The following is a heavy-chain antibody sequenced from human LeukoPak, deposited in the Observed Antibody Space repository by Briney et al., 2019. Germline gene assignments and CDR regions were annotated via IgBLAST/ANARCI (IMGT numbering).Heavy chain of an antibody. CDR3: ARTGYSYGYPFDY. V-gene: IGHV3-21*01. J-gene: IGHJ4*02. CDR1: GFTFGSYS. CDR2: ISSSSSYI. Sequence: PGGSLSLSCAAPGFTFGSYSMNSVRQAPGKGLEWVSSISSSSSYIYYADSVKGRFTISRDDAKNSLYLQMNSLRAEDTAVYYCARTGYSYGYPFDYWGQGTLVTVSS. D-gene: IGHD5-18*01.